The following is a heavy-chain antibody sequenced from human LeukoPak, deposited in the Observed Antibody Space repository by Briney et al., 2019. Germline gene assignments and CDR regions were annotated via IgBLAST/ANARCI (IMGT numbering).Heavy chain of an antibody. CDR3: TRRLGGSSEGYDY. J-gene: IGHJ4*02. V-gene: IGHV1-2*02. D-gene: IGHD1-26*01. CDR2: INPNNGGT. CDR1: GHTFTGYY. Sequence: GASVKVSCKASGHTFTGYYIQWVRQAPGQRLEWMGWINPNNGGTKYTQKFLGRVTMTGDTSINTAYMEVTSLRSDDTAVYYCTRRLGGSSEGYDYWGQGTLVTVSS.